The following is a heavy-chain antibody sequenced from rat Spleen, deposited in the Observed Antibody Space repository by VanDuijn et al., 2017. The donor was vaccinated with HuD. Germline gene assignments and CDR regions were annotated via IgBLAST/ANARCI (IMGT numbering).Heavy chain of an antibody. Sequence: EVQLVESGGGLVQPGRSLKLSCAASGFTFSNYDMAWVRQAPTKGLERVASISTVGGNPYYPDSVKGRFTIYRDNAKSTLYLQMDSLRAEDTATYYCARHGIYNNYGWFAYWGQGTLVTVSS. J-gene: IGHJ3*01. CDR2: ISTVGGNP. V-gene: IGHV5S23*01. CDR3: ARHGIYNNYGWFAY. D-gene: IGHD1-10*01. CDR1: GFTFSNYD.